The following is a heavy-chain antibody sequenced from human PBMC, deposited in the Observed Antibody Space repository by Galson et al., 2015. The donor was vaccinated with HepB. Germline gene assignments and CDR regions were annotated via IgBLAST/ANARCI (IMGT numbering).Heavy chain of an antibody. D-gene: IGHD3-3*01. CDR1: GYTFTSYA. V-gene: IGHV1-3*01. CDR3: ARDNGHYDFWSGYYGVGWFDP. J-gene: IGHJ5*02. Sequence: SVKVSCKASGYTFTSYAMHWVRQAPGQRLEWMGWINAGNGNTKYSQKFQGRVTITRDTSASTAYMELSSLRSEDTAVYYCARDNGHYDFWSGYYGVGWFDPWGQGTLVTVSS. CDR2: INAGNGNT.